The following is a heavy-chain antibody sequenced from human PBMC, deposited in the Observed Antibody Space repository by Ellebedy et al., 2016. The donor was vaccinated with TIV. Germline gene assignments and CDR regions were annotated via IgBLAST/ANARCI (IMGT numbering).Heavy chain of an antibody. J-gene: IGHJ5*02. CDR3: ARGRRKWFDP. V-gene: IGHV4-34*01. CDR2: INYSGST. CDR1: GDSFSPYH. Sequence: SETLSLXCAVYGDSFSPYHWTWIRQAPGTGLEWIGEINYSGSTNYNPSLKSRVTISIDTSKNQFSLNLSSVTAADTAIYYCARGRRKWFDPWGRGTLVTVSS.